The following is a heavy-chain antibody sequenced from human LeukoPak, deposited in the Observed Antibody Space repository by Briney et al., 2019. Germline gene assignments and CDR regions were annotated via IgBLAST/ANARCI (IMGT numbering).Heavy chain of an antibody. D-gene: IGHD4-23*01. V-gene: IGHV3-66*02. Sequence: GGSLRLSCAASGFFVSSNYMSWVRQAPGKGLEWVSLIYSGGSTYYADSVKGRFTISRDTSKNTLYLQMNSLRPADTAVYYCARVPGGAAFDPWGQGTLVTVSS. J-gene: IGHJ5*02. CDR3: ARVPGGAAFDP. CDR2: IYSGGST. CDR1: GFFVSSNY.